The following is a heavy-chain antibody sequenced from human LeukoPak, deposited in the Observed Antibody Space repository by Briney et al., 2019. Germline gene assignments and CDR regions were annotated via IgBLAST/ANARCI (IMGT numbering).Heavy chain of an antibody. J-gene: IGHJ6*02. CDR1: GYTFTGYY. CDR3: ARDHHCSSTSCYYYYYYGMDV. Sequence: GASVKVSCKASGYTFTGYYMHWVRQAPGQGLEWMGWINPNSGGTNYAQKFQGRVTMTRDTSISTAYMELSGLRSDDTAVYYCARDHHCSSTSCYYYYYYGMDVWGQGTTVTVSS. D-gene: IGHD2-2*01. CDR2: INPNSGGT. V-gene: IGHV1-2*02.